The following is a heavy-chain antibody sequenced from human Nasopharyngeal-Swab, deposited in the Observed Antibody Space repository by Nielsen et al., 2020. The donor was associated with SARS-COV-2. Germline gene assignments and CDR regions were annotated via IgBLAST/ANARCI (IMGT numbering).Heavy chain of an antibody. D-gene: IGHD2-15*01. V-gene: IGHV3-7*01. CDR1: GFTFSSYW. CDR3: ARDWRRVRMGSVDYGMDV. CDR2: IKQDGSEK. J-gene: IGHJ6*02. Sequence: GESLKISCAASGFTFSSYWMSWVRQAPGKGLEWVANIKQDGSEKYYADSVKGRFTISRDNSKNTLYLQMNSLRAEDTAVYYCARDWRRVRMGSVDYGMDVWGQGTTVTVSS.